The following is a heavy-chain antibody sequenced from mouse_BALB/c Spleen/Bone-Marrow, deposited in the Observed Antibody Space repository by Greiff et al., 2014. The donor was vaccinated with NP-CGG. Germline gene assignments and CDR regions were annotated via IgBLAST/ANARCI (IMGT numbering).Heavy chain of an antibody. CDR2: INPGSGGA. V-gene: IGHV1-54*01. CDR1: GYAFTNYL. Sequence: VNLVESGAELVRPGTAVNVSCKASGYAFTNYLIEWVKQRPGQGLEWIGVINPGSGGANYNEKFKGEATLTADKSSSTAYMQLSSLTSDDSAVYFCARFGRYYFDYWGQGTTLTVSS. J-gene: IGHJ2*01. CDR3: ARFGRYYFDY.